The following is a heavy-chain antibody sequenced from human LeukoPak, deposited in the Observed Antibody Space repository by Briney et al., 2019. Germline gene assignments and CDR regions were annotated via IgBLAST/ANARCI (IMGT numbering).Heavy chain of an antibody. Sequence: GRSLRLSCEASGFRFPYGMSWVRQAPGKGLEWVSFISTSSSYIYYADSVKGRFTISRDNSKNSLYLQMNSLRAEDTAVYYCARDQDWNDRGGLDYWGQGTLVIVSS. D-gene: IGHD1-1*01. CDR1: GFRFPYG. J-gene: IGHJ4*02. CDR2: ISTSSSYI. V-gene: IGHV3-21*01. CDR3: ARDQDWNDRGGLDY.